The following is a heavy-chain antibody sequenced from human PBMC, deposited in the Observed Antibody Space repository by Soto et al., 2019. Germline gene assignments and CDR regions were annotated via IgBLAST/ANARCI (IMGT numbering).Heavy chain of an antibody. CDR1: GFTFRSFT. J-gene: IGHJ5*02. V-gene: IGHV3-21*02. CDR3: TRDASRDSSARGWFDP. Sequence: EVQLVESGGGLVKPGGSLRLSCAASGFTFRSFTMNWVRQAPGKGLEWVSTINSNSAYIYYTDALRGRFTISRDNAKNSLHLQMNSLRAEDTAVYYCTRDASRDSSARGWFDPWGPGTLVTVSS. D-gene: IGHD6-13*01. CDR2: INSNSAYI.